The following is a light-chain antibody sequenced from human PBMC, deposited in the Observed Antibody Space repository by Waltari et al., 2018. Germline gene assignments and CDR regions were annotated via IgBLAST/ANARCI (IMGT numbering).Light chain of an antibody. CDR1: QSVLYSPNNKNY. J-gene: IGKJ2*01. V-gene: IGKV4-1*01. Sequence: DIVMTQSPDSLAVSLGERATINCKSSQSVLYSPNNKNYLAWYQQRPGQPPNLLIYWASTRESGVPDRFSGSGSGRDFTLTISSLQAEDVAVYYCHQYYSTPYTFGQGTKLEIK. CDR2: WAS. CDR3: HQYYSTPYT.